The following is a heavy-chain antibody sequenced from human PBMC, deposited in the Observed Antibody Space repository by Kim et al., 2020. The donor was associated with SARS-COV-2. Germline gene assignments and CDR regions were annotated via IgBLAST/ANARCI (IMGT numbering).Heavy chain of an antibody. CDR2: ISSSSSYI. J-gene: IGHJ3*02. CDR1: GFTFSSYS. CDR3: ASIPLSSAGLDDAFDI. D-gene: IGHD6-25*01. V-gene: IGHV3-21*01. Sequence: GGSLRLSCAASGFTFSSYSMNWVRQAPGKGLEWVSSISSSSSYIYYADSVKGRFTISRDNAKNSLYLQMNSLRAEDTAVYYCASIPLSSAGLDDAFDIWGQGTMVTVSS.